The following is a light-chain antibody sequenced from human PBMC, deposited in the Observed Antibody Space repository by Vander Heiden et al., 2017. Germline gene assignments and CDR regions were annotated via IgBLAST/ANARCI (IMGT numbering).Light chain of an antibody. J-gene: IGLJ2*01. Sequence: QSALTQPASVSGSPGQSITISCTGTSSDIGGYNLVSWYQQHPDKAPKVLIYESSKRPSGVSNRFSGSKSGNTASLTISGLQAEDEADYFCCSYAGSYTLEVFGGGTKLTVL. CDR3: CSYAGSYTLEV. CDR2: ESS. CDR1: SSDIGGYNL. V-gene: IGLV2-23*01.